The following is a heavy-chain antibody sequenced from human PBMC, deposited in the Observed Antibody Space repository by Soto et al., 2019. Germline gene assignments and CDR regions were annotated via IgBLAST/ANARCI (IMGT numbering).Heavy chain of an antibody. V-gene: IGHV3-23*01. D-gene: IGHD3-10*01. Sequence: EVQLMESGGGLVQPGGSVRLSCEPSGFTFSDYAMTLVPQLPGKGLNWVSAISPRGELSFSADSVKGRFTISRQNSKNTLSLQMNSLRVADTAGYFCARTPSIYYFSGTSLGNFYEGLDVWGQGTKVTVSS. CDR1: GFTFSDYA. CDR3: ARTPSIYYFSGTSLGNFYEGLDV. CDR2: ISPRGELS. J-gene: IGHJ6*02.